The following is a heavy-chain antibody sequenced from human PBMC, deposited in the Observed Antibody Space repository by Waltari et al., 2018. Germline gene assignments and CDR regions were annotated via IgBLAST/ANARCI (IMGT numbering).Heavy chain of an antibody. CDR1: GGSISSYY. CDR3: ARAEYSSSSDFDP. CDR2: IYYSGST. J-gene: IGHJ5*02. V-gene: IGHV4-59*01. D-gene: IGHD6-6*01. Sequence: QVQLQESGPGLVKPSETLSLTCTVSGGSISSYYWSWIRQPPGKGLEWIGYIYYSGSTNYNPSRKSRVTISVDTSKNQFSLKRSSVTAADTAVYYCARAEYSSSSDFDPWGQGTLVTVSS.